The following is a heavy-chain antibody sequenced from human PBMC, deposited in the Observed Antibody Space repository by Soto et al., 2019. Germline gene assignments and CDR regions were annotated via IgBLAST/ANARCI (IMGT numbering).Heavy chain of an antibody. CDR3: ARSPDAGDYVDY. D-gene: IGHD4-17*01. J-gene: IGHJ4*02. CDR2: LYFSGTT. Sequence: QVQLQESGPRLVQPSETLSLTCSVSGGSVSSDSYYWSWIRQPPGAGLEWIGYLYFSGTTNYNLSLESRATILVDSSKNQFSLKLSSVTAADTAVYYCARSPDAGDYVDYWGQGTLVAVSS. V-gene: IGHV4-61*01. CDR1: GGSVSSDSYY.